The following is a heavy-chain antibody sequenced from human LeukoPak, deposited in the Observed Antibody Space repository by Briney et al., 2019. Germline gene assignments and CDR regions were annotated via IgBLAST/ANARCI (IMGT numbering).Heavy chain of an antibody. J-gene: IGHJ4*02. CDR2: IPGGGDYI. V-gene: IGHV3-21*01. Sequence: GGSLRLSCAASGFTFNTFNMNWVRPAPGKGLDRVSPIPGGGDYIYYADSVKGRFTTSRDNAKNSLYLQLNSLRVEDTAVYYCARGHYDVLAASYKWTPDYWGQGTLVTVSS. D-gene: IGHD3-9*01. CDR1: GFTFNTFN. CDR3: ARGHYDVLAASYKWTPDY.